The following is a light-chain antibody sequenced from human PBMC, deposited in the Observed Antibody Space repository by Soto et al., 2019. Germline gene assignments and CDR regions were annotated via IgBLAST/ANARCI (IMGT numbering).Light chain of an antibody. CDR2: GAS. J-gene: IGKJ5*01. CDR3: QQYNSWPIT. V-gene: IGKV3D-15*01. Sequence: IVITPSPTTLFLSPGGSPPLSCRASQSINRDLAWYVQKPGQAPRRVIYGASTWGTGVPPRFTGSGSGTEFTLTISGLQSEDFAVYYCQQYNSWPITFGQGTRLEIK. CDR1: QSINRD.